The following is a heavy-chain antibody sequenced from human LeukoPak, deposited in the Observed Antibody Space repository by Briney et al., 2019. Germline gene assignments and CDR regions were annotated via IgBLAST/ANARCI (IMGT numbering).Heavy chain of an antibody. V-gene: IGHV3-30-3*01. D-gene: IGHD2-2*01. CDR1: GFAFSSYA. Sequence: GGSLRLSCVASGFAFSSYAMHWVRQAPGKGLEWVAVISYDGSNKCYADSVKGRFTISRDNSKNTLYLQMNSLRAEDTAVYSCARSDSCSPTSCAGGCYYYYYLDVWGKGTTVTVSS. CDR3: ARSDSCSPTSCAGGCYYYYYLDV. J-gene: IGHJ6*03. CDR2: ISYDGSNK.